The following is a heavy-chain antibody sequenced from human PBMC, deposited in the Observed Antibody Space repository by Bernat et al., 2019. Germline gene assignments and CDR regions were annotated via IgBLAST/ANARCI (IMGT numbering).Heavy chain of an antibody. CDR2: IRSKAYGGTT. CDR3: TRGRITIFGVVKGNDY. CDR1: GFTFGDYP. V-gene: IGHV3-49*05. Sequence: EVQLVESGGGLVKPGRSLRLPCTASGFTFGDYPMTWFRQAPGKGLEWVGFIRSKAYGGTTEYAASVKGRFTISRDDSKSIAYLQMNSLKTEDTAVYYCTRGRITIFGVVKGNDYWGQGTLVTVSS. D-gene: IGHD3-3*01. J-gene: IGHJ4*02.